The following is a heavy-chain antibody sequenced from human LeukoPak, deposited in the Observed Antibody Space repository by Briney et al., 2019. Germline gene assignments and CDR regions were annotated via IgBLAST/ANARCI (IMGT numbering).Heavy chain of an antibody. Sequence: PGGCLRLSCTASGFTFGDYAMSWVRQAPGKGLEWVGFIRSNFYGGTTDYAASVKGRFTISRDGSNSIAYLQMNSLKTEDTAVYYCTRGGGCDPVDYWGQGAVGTRSS. J-gene: IGHJ4*02. CDR2: IRSNFYGGTT. CDR1: GFTFGDYA. D-gene: IGHD3-16*01. V-gene: IGHV3-49*04. CDR3: TRGGGCDPVDY.